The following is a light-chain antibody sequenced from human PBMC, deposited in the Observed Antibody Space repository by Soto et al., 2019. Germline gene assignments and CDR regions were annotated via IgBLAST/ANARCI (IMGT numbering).Light chain of an antibody. J-gene: IGKJ2*01. Sequence: EIVMTQSPATLSVSPGERATLSCRASQSVSSNFAWYQQNPGQAPRLLIYGASTRATGIPARFSGSGSGTEFTLTISSLQSEDFAVYYCQQYNNWPRTFGQGTKLEIK. CDR1: QSVSSN. CDR3: QQYNNWPRT. V-gene: IGKV3-15*01. CDR2: GAS.